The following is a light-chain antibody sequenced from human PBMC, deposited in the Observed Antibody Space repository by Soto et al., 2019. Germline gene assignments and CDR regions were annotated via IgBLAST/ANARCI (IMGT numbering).Light chain of an antibody. CDR3: QLYST. CDR1: QSVSSW. CDR2: KAS. Sequence: DIQMTQSPSTLSASVGDRVTITCLASQSVSSWLAWYQQKPGKAPKLLIYKASSLESGVPSRFSGSGSGTEFTLTISSLQPDDFATYYCQLYSTFGQGTKVEIK. J-gene: IGKJ1*01. V-gene: IGKV1-5*03.